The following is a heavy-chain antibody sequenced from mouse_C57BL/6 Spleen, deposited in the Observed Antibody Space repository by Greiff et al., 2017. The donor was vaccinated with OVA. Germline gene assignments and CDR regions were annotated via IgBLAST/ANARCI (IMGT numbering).Heavy chain of an antibody. D-gene: IGHD1-1*01. CDR1: GYTFTDYE. V-gene: IGHV1-15*01. CDR3: TRGAYYGSSHCDY. J-gene: IGHJ2*01. CDR2: IDPETGGT. Sequence: QVQLKQSGAELVRPGASVTLSCKASGYTFTDYEMHWVKQTPVHGLEWIGAIDPETGGTAYNQKFKGKAILTAAKSSSTAYMELRSLTSEDSAVYYCTRGAYYGSSHCDYWGQGTTLTVSS.